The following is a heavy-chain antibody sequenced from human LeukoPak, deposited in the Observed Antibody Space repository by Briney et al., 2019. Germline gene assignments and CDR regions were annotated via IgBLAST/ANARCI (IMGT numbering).Heavy chain of an antibody. CDR2: ITAGGDNT. D-gene: IGHD2-21*02. Sequence: GGSLRLSCSASGFNFNNYAMNWVRLAPGKGLEWLATITAGGDNTYYTDAVRGRFTISRDNSKNTVNLEMNSLRVEDTAVYYCARDHWVTTIGDGFDLWGQGTMVAVSS. CDR3: ARDHWVTTIGDGFDL. V-gene: IGHV3-23*01. J-gene: IGHJ3*01. CDR1: GFNFNNYA.